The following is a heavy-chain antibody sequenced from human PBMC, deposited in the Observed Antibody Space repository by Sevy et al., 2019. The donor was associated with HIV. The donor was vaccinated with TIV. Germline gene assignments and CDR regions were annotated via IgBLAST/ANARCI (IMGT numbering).Heavy chain of an antibody. Sequence: SETLSLTCAVRRGSIGGYYWSWIRQAPGKGPEWIGEISHSGATNYSPSLASRVTISVDTSNNQLSLRLTSLTAADSGKYFCARGREVATLLGFFDTWGPGTLVTVSS. CDR2: ISHSGAT. CDR1: RGSIGGYY. V-gene: IGHV4-34*01. D-gene: IGHD3-16*01. CDR3: ARGREVATLLGFFDT. J-gene: IGHJ4*02.